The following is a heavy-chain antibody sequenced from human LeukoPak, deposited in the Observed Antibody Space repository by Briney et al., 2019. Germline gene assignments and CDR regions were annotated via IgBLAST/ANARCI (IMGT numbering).Heavy chain of an antibody. V-gene: IGHV3-7*01. Sequence: PGGSLRLSCAASGFTFTNCWMSWVRQAPGKGLEWVANIKQDGSEKYYVDSVKGRFSISRDNARNSLYLQMNSLRAEDTAVYYCARGLLAGPSAQSAIFDYWGQGSLVTVSS. J-gene: IGHJ4*02. CDR2: IKQDGSEK. CDR1: GFTFTNCW. D-gene: IGHD2-8*02. CDR3: ARGLLAGPSAQSAIFDY.